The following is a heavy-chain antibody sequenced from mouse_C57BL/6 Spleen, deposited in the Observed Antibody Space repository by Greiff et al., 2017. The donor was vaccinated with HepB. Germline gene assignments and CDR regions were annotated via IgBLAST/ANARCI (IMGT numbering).Heavy chain of an antibody. Sequence: VQRVESGAELVKPGASVKISCKASGYAFSSYWMNWVKQRPGKGLEWIGQIYPGDGDTNYNGKFKGKATLTADKSSSTAYMQLSSLTSEDSAVYFCARDYGDAMDYLGQGTSVTVSS. CDR2: IYPGDGDT. CDR3: ARDYGDAMDY. J-gene: IGHJ4*01. CDR1: GYAFSSYW. D-gene: IGHD2-4*01. V-gene: IGHV1-80*01.